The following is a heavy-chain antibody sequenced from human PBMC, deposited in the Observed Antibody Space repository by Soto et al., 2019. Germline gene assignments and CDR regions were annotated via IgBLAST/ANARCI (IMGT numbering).Heavy chain of an antibody. D-gene: IGHD3-22*01. CDR3: AKGTPYYYDSSGPVGY. J-gene: IGHJ4*02. CDR1: GFTFSSYG. Sequence: GGSLRLSCAASGFTFSSYGMHWVRQAPGKGLEWVAVISYDGSNKYYADSVKGRFTISRDNSKNTLYLQMNSLGAEDTAVYYCAKGTPYYYDSSGPVGYWGQGTLVTVSS. CDR2: ISYDGSNK. V-gene: IGHV3-30*18.